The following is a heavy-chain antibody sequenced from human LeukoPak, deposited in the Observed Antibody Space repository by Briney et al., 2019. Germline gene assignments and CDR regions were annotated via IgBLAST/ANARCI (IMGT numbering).Heavy chain of an antibody. D-gene: IGHD2-2*01. Sequence: SETLSLTGAVYGGSFSGYYWSWIRQSPGKGLEWIGEINHSGSTNYNPSLKSRVTISVDTSKNQFSLKLSSVTAADTAVYYCAKKYQLLSRWYWFDPWGQGTLVTVSS. V-gene: IGHV4-34*01. CDR1: GGSFSGYY. CDR3: AKKYQLLSRWYWFDP. J-gene: IGHJ5*02. CDR2: INHSGST.